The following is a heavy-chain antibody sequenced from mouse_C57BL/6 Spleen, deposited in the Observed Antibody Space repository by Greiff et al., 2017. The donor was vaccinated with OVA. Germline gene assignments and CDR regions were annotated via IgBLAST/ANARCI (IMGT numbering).Heavy chain of an antibody. Sequence: QVQLQQSGPGLVAPSQSLSITCTVSGFSLTSYAISWVRQPPGKGLEWLGVIWTGGGTNYNSALKSRLSISKDNSKSQVFLKMNSLQTDDTARYYCARNYYGSSPPYFDSWGQGTTLTVSS. V-gene: IGHV2-9-1*01. CDR3: ARNYYGSSPPYFDS. J-gene: IGHJ2*01. D-gene: IGHD1-1*01. CDR2: IWTGGGT. CDR1: GFSLTSYA.